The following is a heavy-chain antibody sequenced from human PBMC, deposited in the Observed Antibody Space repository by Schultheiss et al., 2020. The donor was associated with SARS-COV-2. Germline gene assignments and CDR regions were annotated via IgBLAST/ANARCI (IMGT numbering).Heavy chain of an antibody. Sequence: GGSLRLSCAASGFTFSNYDMHWVRQATGKGLEWVSVIGTAGDPYYPGSVKGRFTISRDNAKNSLYLQMNSLRAEDTAVYYCARERLGGSYDWGQGTLVTVSS. CDR1: GFTFSNYD. D-gene: IGHD1-26*01. CDR2: IGTAGDP. CDR3: ARERLGGSYD. V-gene: IGHV3-13*05. J-gene: IGHJ4*02.